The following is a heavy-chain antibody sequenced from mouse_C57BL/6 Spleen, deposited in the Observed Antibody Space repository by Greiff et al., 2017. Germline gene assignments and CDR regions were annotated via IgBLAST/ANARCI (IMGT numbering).Heavy chain of an antibody. CDR2: IDPEDGDT. D-gene: IGHD1-1*01. CDR3: TTWITTVVATGYCDV. V-gene: IGHV14-1*01. Sequence: VQLQQSGAELVRPGASVKLSCTASGFNIKDYYMHWVKQRPEQGLEWIGRIDPEDGDTEYAPKFQGKATMTADTSSNTAYLQLSSLTSEDTAVYYCTTWITTVVATGYCDVWGTGTTVTVSS. J-gene: IGHJ1*03. CDR1: GFNIKDYY.